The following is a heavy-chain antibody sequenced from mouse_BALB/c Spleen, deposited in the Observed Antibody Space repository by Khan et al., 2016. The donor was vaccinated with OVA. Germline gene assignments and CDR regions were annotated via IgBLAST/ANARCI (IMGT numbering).Heavy chain of an antibody. CDR3: AREGAYYRSDGWFAY. V-gene: IGHV1-4*01. D-gene: IGHD2-14*01. Sequence: QVQLQQSGAELARPGASVKMSCKASGYTFTTYTIHWVKQRPGQGLEWIGYIIPTNDYTNYNQKFKERATLTADKSSSTAYMQLSSLTSEDSALYYCAREGAYYRSDGWFAYWGQGTLVTVSA. CDR2: IIPTNDYT. CDR1: GYTFTTYT. J-gene: IGHJ3*01.